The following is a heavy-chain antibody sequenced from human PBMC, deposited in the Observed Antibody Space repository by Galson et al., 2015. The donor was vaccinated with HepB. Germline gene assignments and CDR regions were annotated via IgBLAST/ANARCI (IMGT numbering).Heavy chain of an antibody. Sequence: SLRLSCAASGFTFSDFALHWVRQAPGKGLEWVALISYDGSNKYYADSVKGRFTISRDSSKNTLYLQMNSLSAEDTAVYYCARDPADTNGYYNTLDYWGQGTLITVSS. CDR3: ARDPADTNGYYNTLDY. J-gene: IGHJ4*02. CDR1: GFTFSDFA. V-gene: IGHV3-30*04. CDR2: ISYDGSNK. D-gene: IGHD3-22*01.